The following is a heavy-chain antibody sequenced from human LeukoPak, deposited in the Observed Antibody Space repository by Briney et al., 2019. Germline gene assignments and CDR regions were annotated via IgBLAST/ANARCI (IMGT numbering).Heavy chain of an antibody. CDR1: GYTFTSYG. J-gene: IGHJ4*02. D-gene: IGHD3-22*01. Sequence: ASVKVSCKASGYTFTSYGISWVRQAPGQGLEWMGWISAYNGNTNYAQKLQGRVTMTTDTSTSTAHMELRSLRSDDTAVYYCARDPYYDSSGYTYFDYWGQGTLVTVSS. CDR2: ISAYNGNT. V-gene: IGHV1-18*01. CDR3: ARDPYYDSSGYTYFDY.